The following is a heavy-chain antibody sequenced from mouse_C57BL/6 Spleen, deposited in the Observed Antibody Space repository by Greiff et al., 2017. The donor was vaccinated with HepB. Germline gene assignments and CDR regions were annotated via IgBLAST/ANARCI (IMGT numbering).Heavy chain of an antibody. D-gene: IGHD1-1*01. CDR3: ARWGTTVVDPLDY. J-gene: IGHJ2*01. V-gene: IGHV1-80*01. CDR1: GYAFSSYW. Sequence: VQLQQSGAELVKPGASVKISCKASGYAFSSYWMNWVKQRPGKGLEWIGQIYPGDGDTNYNGKFKGKATLTADKSSSTAYMQLSSLTSEDSAVYFCARWGTTVVDPLDYWGQGTTLTVSS. CDR2: IYPGDGDT.